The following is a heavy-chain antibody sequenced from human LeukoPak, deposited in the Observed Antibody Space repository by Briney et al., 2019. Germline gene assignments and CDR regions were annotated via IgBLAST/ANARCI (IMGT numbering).Heavy chain of an antibody. CDR1: GFTFSGHW. J-gene: IGHJ4*02. D-gene: IGHD3-22*01. Sequence: GGSLRLSCAASGFTFSGHWMTWVRRAPGKGLEWVANIKEDGSKKNYVDSVKGRFTISRDNAKNSLYLQMTSLRAEDTAMYYCATPLDYRDSSGFHQGGDWGQGTLVTVSS. CDR3: ATPLDYRDSSGFHQGGD. CDR2: IKEDGSKK. V-gene: IGHV3-7*03.